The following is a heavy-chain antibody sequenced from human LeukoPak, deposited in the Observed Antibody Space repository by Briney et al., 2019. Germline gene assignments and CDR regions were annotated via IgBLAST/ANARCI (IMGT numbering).Heavy chain of an antibody. CDR1: GGSISSYY. Sequence: PSETLSLTCTVSGGSISSYYWSWIRQPAGKGREWIGRIYTSGSTNYNPSLKSRVTMSVDTSKNHFSLKLSSVTAADTAVYYCAREAVAGNYYMDVWGKGTTVTVSS. CDR3: AREAVAGNYYMDV. V-gene: IGHV4-4*07. CDR2: IYTSGST. D-gene: IGHD6-19*01. J-gene: IGHJ6*03.